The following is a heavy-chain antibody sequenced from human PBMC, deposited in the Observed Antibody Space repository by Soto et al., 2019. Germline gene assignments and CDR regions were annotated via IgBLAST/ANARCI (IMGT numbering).Heavy chain of an antibody. Sequence: EVHLVESGGGLVQPGGSLRLSCVASGFRPSDYFMDWVRQAPGKGPECVARIKNKAEKDIKEYAASAKGRFIVSRDDSKNSLYLQMNSLNTEDTAIYFCVRDSLKWSSDHWGQGALVTVSS. D-gene: IGHD2-15*01. V-gene: IGHV3-72*01. J-gene: IGHJ4*02. CDR1: GFRPSDYF. CDR2: IKNKAEKDIK. CDR3: VRDSLKWSSDH.